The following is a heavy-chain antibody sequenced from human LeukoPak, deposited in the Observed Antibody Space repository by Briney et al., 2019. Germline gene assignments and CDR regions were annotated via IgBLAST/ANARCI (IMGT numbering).Heavy chain of an antibody. CDR2: ISASGGST. V-gene: IGHV3-23*01. CDR1: GFAFSSYA. D-gene: IGHD5-18*01. Sequence: PGGSLRLSCAASGFAFSSYAMRWVRQAPGKGLEWVSGISASGGSTYYADSVKGRFTISRDNSKNTLYLQMNSLRAEDTAVYYCASARASNYGYLGDWGQGTLVTVSS. J-gene: IGHJ4*02. CDR3: ASARASNYGYLGD.